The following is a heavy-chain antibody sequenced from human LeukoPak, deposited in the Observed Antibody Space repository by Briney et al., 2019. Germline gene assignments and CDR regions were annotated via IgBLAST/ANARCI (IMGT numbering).Heavy chain of an antibody. CDR3: ARHHSRSPQYQLLSPPSRLFDY. V-gene: IGHV4-30-4*08. J-gene: IGHJ4*02. Sequence: SETLSLTCTVSGGSINRADYYWSWIRQPPGKGLQWIGYIYHSGSTYYNTSLKSRVTISVDTSNNQSSLRLSSVTAADTAVYYSARHHSRSPQYQLLSPPSRLFDYWGQGTLVTVSS. CDR2: IYHSGST. D-gene: IGHD2-2*01. CDR1: GGSINRADYY.